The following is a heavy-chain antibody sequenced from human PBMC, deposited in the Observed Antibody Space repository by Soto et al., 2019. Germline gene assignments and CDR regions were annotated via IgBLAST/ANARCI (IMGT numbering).Heavy chain of an antibody. V-gene: IGHV3-30-3*01. D-gene: IGHD2-15*01. J-gene: IGHJ5*02. Sequence: QVQLVESGGGVVQPGRSLRLSCAASGFTFSSYAMHWVRQAPGKGLEWVAVISYDGSNKYYADSVKGRFTISRDNSKNTLYLQMNSLRAEDTAVFYCAGDRYCSGGSCYSDWWFDPWGQGTLVTVSS. CDR1: GFTFSSYA. CDR2: ISYDGSNK. CDR3: AGDRYCSGGSCYSDWWFDP.